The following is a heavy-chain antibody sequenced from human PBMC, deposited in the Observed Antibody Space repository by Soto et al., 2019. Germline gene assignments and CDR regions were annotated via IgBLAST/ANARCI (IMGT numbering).Heavy chain of an antibody. CDR2: INHSGST. Sequence: SWTLSLTCAVYGGSFSGYYWSWIRQPPGKGLEWIGEINHSGSTNYSPSLKSRVTISVDTSKNQFSLKLSSVTAADTAVYYCETGNLLTGYDFWSGYYTGLLGYSYGLDVWGQGTTVT. CDR1: GGSFSGYY. J-gene: IGHJ6*02. D-gene: IGHD3-3*01. V-gene: IGHV4-34*01. CDR3: ETGNLLTGYDFWSGYYTGLLGYSYGLDV.